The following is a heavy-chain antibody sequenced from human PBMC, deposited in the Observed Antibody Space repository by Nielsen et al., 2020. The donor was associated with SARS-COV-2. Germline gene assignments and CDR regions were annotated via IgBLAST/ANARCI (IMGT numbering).Heavy chain of an antibody. CDR3: ARDGIITIFGKQPYYFDY. J-gene: IGHJ4*02. V-gene: IGHV1-46*01. Sequence: WVRQAPGQGLEWMGIINPSGGSTSYAQKFQGRVTMTRDTSTSTVYMELSSLRSEDTAVYYCARDGIITIFGKQPYYFDYWGQGTLVTVSS. D-gene: IGHD3-3*01. CDR2: INPSGGST.